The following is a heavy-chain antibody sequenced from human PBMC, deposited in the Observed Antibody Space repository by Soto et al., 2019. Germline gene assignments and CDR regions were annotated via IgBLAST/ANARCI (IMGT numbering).Heavy chain of an antibody. CDR3: AKDLRPTVTTGYDAFDI. D-gene: IGHD4-4*01. Sequence: PGGSLRISCAASGFTFRIYAMSWVRRAPGKGLEWVSAISGSGGSTYYADSVKGRFTISRDNSKNTLYLQMNSLRAEDTAVYYCAKDLRPTVTTGYDAFDIWGQGTMVTVSS. CDR2: ISGSGGST. CDR1: GFTFRIYA. J-gene: IGHJ3*02. V-gene: IGHV3-23*01.